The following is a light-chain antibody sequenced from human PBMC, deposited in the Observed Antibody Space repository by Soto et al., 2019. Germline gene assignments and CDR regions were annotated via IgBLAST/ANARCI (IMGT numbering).Light chain of an antibody. V-gene: IGKV1-5*01. J-gene: IGKJ4*01. CDR2: DAS. CDR3: QQYDRWPVT. CDR1: QSVSRR. Sequence: DIQMTQSPSTLSASVGDRITITCRASQSVSRRLAWFQQKPGKAPKLLIYDASSLESGVPSRFSGRGSGTEFTLTISSLQSADFAVYYCQQYDRWPVTFGGGTKV.